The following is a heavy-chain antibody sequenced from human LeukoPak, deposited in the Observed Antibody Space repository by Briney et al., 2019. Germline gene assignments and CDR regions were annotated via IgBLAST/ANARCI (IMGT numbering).Heavy chain of an antibody. CDR1: GFTFFSYT. Sequence: GGSLRLSCAASGFTFFSYTMNWVRQAPGKGLEWVSYISSSGSTIYYADSVKGRFTISRDNAKNSLYLRMNSLRVEDTAVYYCAREGIGDYVLQPYYYMDVWGKGTTVTVSS. CDR3: AREGIGDYVLQPYYYMDV. CDR2: ISSSGSTI. D-gene: IGHD4-17*01. V-gene: IGHV3-48*04. J-gene: IGHJ6*03.